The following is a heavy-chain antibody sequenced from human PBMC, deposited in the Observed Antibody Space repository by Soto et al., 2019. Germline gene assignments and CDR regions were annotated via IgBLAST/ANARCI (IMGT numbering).Heavy chain of an antibody. CDR1: GFTFSGSA. V-gene: IGHV3-73*01. Sequence: PGGSLRLSCAASGFTFSGSAMHWVRQASGKGLEWVGRIRSKPNNYATECAASVQGRFIISRDDSKNTAYLHMNNLKTEDTAVYYCISFCSSCFFDYWGQGTPVTVSS. CDR3: ISFCSSCFFDY. J-gene: IGHJ4*02. CDR2: IRSKPNNYAT. D-gene: IGHD6-13*01.